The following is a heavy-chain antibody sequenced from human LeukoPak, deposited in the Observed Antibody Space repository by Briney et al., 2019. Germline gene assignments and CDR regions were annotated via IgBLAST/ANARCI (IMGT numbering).Heavy chain of an antibody. J-gene: IGHJ4*02. Sequence: ASLKVSCKASGYTFTDYYMHWVRQAPGHGLEWMGWIYPDSGGTNYAQKFQGRVTMTRDTSISTAYMGLSRLTSDDTAVYYCARGRSDYYLDSWGQGTLVAVSS. CDR3: ARGRSDYYLDS. CDR2: IYPDSGGT. D-gene: IGHD3-10*01. CDR1: GYTFTDYY. V-gene: IGHV1-2*02.